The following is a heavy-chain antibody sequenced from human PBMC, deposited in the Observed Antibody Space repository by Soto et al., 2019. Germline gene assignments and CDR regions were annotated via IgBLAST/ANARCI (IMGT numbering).Heavy chain of an antibody. CDR2: LIPIYGTA. Sequence: QVQLVQSGAEVKKPGSSVKVSCKASGGTFSSYAISWVRQAPGQGLEWMGGLIPIYGTANYAQKFQDRVTITADESTTTAHMELSSLRSEDTAVYYCARGGISSGYYDYWGQGTLVTVSS. J-gene: IGHJ4*02. CDR1: GGTFSSYA. CDR3: ARGGISSGYYDY. D-gene: IGHD3-22*01. V-gene: IGHV1-69*01.